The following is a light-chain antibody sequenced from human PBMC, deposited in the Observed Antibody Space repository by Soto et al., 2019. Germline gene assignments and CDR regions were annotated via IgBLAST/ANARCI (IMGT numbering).Light chain of an antibody. J-gene: IGKJ5*01. CDR2: GAS. Sequence: EIVLTQSPGTLSLSPGEGATLSCRASQSVGGTFLAWYQQKGGQAPRLLIHGASNRATGIPDRFSGSGSGTDFTLTISRLEPEDFAIYYCQQYGSSPITFGQGTRLEFK. V-gene: IGKV3-20*01. CDR1: QSVGGTF. CDR3: QQYGSSPIT.